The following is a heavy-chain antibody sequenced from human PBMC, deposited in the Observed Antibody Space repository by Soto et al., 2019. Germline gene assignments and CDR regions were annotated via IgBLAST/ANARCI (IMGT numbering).Heavy chain of an antibody. D-gene: IGHD6-13*01. CDR1: GFTFSSYA. V-gene: IGHV3-23*01. CDR2: ISGSGGST. J-gene: IGHJ4*02. Sequence: GGSLRLSCAASGFTFSSYAMSWVRQAPGKGLEWVSAISGSGGSTYYADSVKGRFTISRDNSKNTLYLQMNSLRAEDTAVYYCAKAGVGPVWQLVDYWGQGTLVTVSS. CDR3: AKAGVGPVWQLVDY.